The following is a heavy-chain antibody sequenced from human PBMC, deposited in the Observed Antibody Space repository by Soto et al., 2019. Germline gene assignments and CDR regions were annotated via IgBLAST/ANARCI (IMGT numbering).Heavy chain of an antibody. CDR3: ADSYGMDV. V-gene: IGHV1-2*02. Sequence: SXKVSFKASGYTXSGYYMDWVRQAPGQGLEWMGWINPNSGGTNYAQKFQGRVTMTRDTSISTAYMELSRLRSDDTAVYYCADSYGMDVWGQGNTVTV. CDR1: GYTXSGYY. CDR2: INPNSGGT. J-gene: IGHJ6*02.